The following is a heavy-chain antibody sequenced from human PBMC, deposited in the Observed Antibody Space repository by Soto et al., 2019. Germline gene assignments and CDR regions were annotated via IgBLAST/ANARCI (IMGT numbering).Heavy chain of an antibody. CDR3: ARDPLRSSSSWYSRGALDY. Sequence: GGSLRLSCAASGFTFSSYSMNWVRQAPGKGLEWVSSISSSSSYIYYADSVKGRFTISRENAKNSLYLQMNSLRAEDTAVYYCARDPLRSSSSWYSRGALDYWGQGTLVTVSS. CDR1: GFTFSSYS. CDR2: ISSSSSYI. D-gene: IGHD6-13*01. V-gene: IGHV3-21*01. J-gene: IGHJ4*02.